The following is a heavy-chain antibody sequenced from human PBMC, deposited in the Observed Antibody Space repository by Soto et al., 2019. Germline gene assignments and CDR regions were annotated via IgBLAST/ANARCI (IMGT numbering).Heavy chain of an antibody. D-gene: IGHD4-17*01. Sequence: QVQLVQSGGEVKRPGASVKVSCKASGYDFERFPISWVRQARGQGLEWMGLISPYSGSRYYAEKFQGRVTMTTDTSTSTAYMELRSLPSDDTAVYFCAREQYEFGDLYYVDYWGQGTLVTVSS. CDR2: ISPYSGSR. V-gene: IGHV1-18*04. CDR1: GYDFERFP. CDR3: AREQYEFGDLYYVDY. J-gene: IGHJ4*02.